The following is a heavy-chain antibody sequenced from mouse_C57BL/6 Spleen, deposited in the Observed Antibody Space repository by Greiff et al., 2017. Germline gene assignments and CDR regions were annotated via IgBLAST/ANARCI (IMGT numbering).Heavy chain of an antibody. J-gene: IGHJ3*01. V-gene: IGHV10-1*01. CDR3: VRDYDYDGWFAY. D-gene: IGHD2-4*01. CDR1: GFSFNTYA. Sequence: EVQLVESGGGLVQPKGSLKLSCAASGFSFNTYAMNWVRQAPGKGLEWVARIRSKSNNYATYYADSVKDRFTISRDDSESMLYLQMNNLKTEDTAMYYCVRDYDYDGWFAYWGQGTLVTVSA. CDR2: IRSKSNNYAT.